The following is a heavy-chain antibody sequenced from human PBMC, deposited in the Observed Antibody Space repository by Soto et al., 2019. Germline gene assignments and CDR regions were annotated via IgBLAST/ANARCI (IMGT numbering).Heavy chain of an antibody. J-gene: IGHJ3*02. Sequence: EAQLLESGGDLVQPGGSLRLSCAASGFTFSSYAMSWVRQAPGKGLEWVSAISGSGGSTYYADSVKGRFTITRDNSTNTVFLQMNSLRADDTAVYYCSGLRRWVGATSDRACDIWGQGTMVTVSS. D-gene: IGHD1-26*01. CDR1: GFTFSSYA. CDR3: SGLRRWVGATSDRACDI. CDR2: ISGSGGST. V-gene: IGHV3-23*01.